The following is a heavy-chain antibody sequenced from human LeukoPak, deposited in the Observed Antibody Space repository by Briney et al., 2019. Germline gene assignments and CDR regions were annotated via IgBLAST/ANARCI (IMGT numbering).Heavy chain of an antibody. D-gene: IGHD6-13*01. CDR3: ARGRQQSLHAFDI. J-gene: IGHJ3*02. Sequence: ASVKVSCEASGYTFDSYGISWVRQAPGQGLEWMGWISCYTGNTNHAQKFQDRVTMTMDTSTTTVYMELSSLRSEDTAVYYCARGRQQSLHAFDIWGQGTMVTVSS. CDR1: GYTFDSYG. CDR2: ISCYTGNT. V-gene: IGHV1-18*01.